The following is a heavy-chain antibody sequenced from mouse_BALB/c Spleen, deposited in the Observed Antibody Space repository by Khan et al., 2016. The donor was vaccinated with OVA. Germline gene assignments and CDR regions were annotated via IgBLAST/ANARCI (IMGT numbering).Heavy chain of an antibody. Sequence: VQLKESGGGLVQPSGSLTLSCAASGFTFNTYAMNWVRQAPGKGLEWVARIRDKFNNYAKYYADSLKDRFTISRDNSQSMLYMTMNNLKTDDTARSDSVRPYCNYCYYAIDFWGQGTSVTVSS. D-gene: IGHD2-10*02. J-gene: IGHJ4*01. CDR3: VRPYCNYCYYAIDF. V-gene: IGHV10-1*02. CDR2: IRDKFNNYAK. CDR1: GFTFNTYA.